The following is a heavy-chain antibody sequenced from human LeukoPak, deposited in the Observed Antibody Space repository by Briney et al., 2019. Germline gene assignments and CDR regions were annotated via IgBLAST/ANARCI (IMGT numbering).Heavy chain of an antibody. Sequence: ASVKVSCKASGYTFTSYYMHWVRQAPGQGLEWMGWISAYNGNTNYAQKLQGRVTMTTDTSTSTAYMELRSLRSDDTAVYYCARDLTIQLWLIMGYWGQGTLVTVSS. J-gene: IGHJ4*02. D-gene: IGHD5-18*01. CDR2: ISAYNGNT. CDR1: GYTFTSYY. V-gene: IGHV1-18*04. CDR3: ARDLTIQLWLIMGY.